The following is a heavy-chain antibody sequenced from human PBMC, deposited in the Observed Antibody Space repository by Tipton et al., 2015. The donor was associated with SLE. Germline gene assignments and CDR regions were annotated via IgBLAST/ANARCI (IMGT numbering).Heavy chain of an antibody. CDR3: AKVLWAGGTFGGDVLDI. V-gene: IGHV3-74*01. CDR2: INNDGSST. D-gene: IGHD3/OR15-3a*01. J-gene: IGHJ3*02. CDR1: GFTFSNYW. Sequence: GSLRLSCVASGFTFSNYWMHWVRQVPGKGPVWVSRINNDGSSTSYADSVKGRFTISRDNSKNILYLQMTSLRPEDTALYYCAKVLWAGGTFGGDVLDIWGQGTKVTVSS.